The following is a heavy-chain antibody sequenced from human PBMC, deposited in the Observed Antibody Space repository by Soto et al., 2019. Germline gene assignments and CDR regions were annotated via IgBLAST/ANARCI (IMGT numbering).Heavy chain of an antibody. V-gene: IGHV4-61*01. CDR1: GGSVNSASYY. CDR2: IYYSGST. D-gene: IGHD2-21*02. J-gene: IGHJ2*01. CDR3: ATGTAKYWYFDL. Sequence: QVQLQESGPGLVKPSETLSLTCTVSGGSVNSASYYCSWIRQPPGKGLEWIGYIYYSGSTNYNPSLKSRVTISLDTSKNQFSLKLRSVTAADTAVYYCATGTAKYWYFDLWGRGTLVTVSS.